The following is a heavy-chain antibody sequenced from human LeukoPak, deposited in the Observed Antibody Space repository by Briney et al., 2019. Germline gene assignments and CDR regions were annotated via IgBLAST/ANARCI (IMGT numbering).Heavy chain of an antibody. CDR3: AKDLGWGLDH. D-gene: IGHD2-21*02. CDR2: ISGSGGRT. J-gene: IGHJ4*02. V-gene: IGHV3-23*01. CDR1: GFTFSSYG. Sequence: GGSLRLSCAASGFTFSSYGMSWVRQAPGKGLEWVSAISGSGGRTYYADSVKGRFTISRDNSKNTLYLQMNSLRVEDTAVYYCAKDLGWGLDHWGQGTLVIVSS.